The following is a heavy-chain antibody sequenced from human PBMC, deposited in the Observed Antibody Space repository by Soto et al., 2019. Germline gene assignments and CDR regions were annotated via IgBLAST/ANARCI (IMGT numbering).Heavy chain of an antibody. CDR2: ISASGRYT. V-gene: IGHV3-11*06. D-gene: IGHD3-16*01. Sequence: QVQLVESGGGLVKPGGSLRLSCAASGFTFSNYYMSCIRQAPWKGLEWVSYISASGRYTNYTDSVKGRFTISRDNAKNALFLQVNSLRAEDTAVYYCARGGEYVGQYGLDVWGQGTTVTVSS. CDR1: GFTFSNYY. J-gene: IGHJ6*02. CDR3: ARGGEYVGQYGLDV.